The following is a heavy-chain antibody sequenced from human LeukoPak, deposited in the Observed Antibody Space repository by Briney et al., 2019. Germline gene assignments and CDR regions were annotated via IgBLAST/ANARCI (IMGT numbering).Heavy chain of an antibody. CDR3: AKGGRGSGYYRLDY. CDR1: GFTFSSYG. D-gene: IGHD3-22*01. V-gene: IGHV3-30*02. CDR2: IRSDGSNK. J-gene: IGHJ4*02. Sequence: GGSLRLSCAASGFTFSSYGMHWVRQAPGKGLEWVAFIRSDGSNKYYADSVKGRFTISRDNSKNTLYLQMNSLRAEDTAVYYCAKGGRGSGYYRLDYWGQGTLVTVSS.